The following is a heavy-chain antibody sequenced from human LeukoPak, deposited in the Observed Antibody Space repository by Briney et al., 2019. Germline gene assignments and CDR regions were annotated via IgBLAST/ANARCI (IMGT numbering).Heavy chain of an antibody. J-gene: IGHJ4*02. Sequence: QSGGSLRLSCAASGFTFSSCAMHWVRQAPGKGLEWVAVISYDGSNKYYADSVRGRFTISRDNSKNTLFLQMNSLRPEDTAVYYCARGPDYDILADYFDYWGQGTLVTVSS. V-gene: IGHV3-30*04. CDR2: ISYDGSNK. D-gene: IGHD3-9*01. CDR3: ARGPDYDILADYFDY. CDR1: GFTFSSCA.